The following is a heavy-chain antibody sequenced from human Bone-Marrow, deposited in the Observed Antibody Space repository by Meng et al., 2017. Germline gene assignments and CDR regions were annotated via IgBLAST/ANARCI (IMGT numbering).Heavy chain of an antibody. CDR3: GREWSFAPGDI. V-gene: IGHV3-74*01. CDR2: ISSDGSAT. D-gene: IGHD1-26*01. CDR1: GFTFSSSW. Sequence: GGSLRLSCAASGFTFSSSWMHWVRQAPGKGLEWVSRISSDGSATSYADSVKGRFTSSRDNAKSTLYLQMNSLRAEDTAVYYCGREWSFAPGDIWGQGTMVTVSS. J-gene: IGHJ3*02.